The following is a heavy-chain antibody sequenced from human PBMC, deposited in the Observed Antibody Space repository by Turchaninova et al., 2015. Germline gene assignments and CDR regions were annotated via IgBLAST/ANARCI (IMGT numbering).Heavy chain of an antibody. CDR1: GGSIGTYY. Sequence: QVQLQESGPGLVKPSETLSLTCTVSGGSIGTYYWSWIRQTPGKGLEWIGYIYDSGSTNYNPPLKSRGTISVDTSKNQFSLYLSSVTSADTAVYYCARVRKLSCSGGTCYGYGMDVWGKGTTVTVSS. CDR3: ARVRKLSCSGGTCYGYGMDV. J-gene: IGHJ6*03. CDR2: IYDSGST. D-gene: IGHD2-15*01. V-gene: IGHV4-59*01.